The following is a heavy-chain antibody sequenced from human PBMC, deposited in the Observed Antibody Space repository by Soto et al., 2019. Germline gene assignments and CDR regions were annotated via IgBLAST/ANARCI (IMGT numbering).Heavy chain of an antibody. CDR3: VRGDPGACSSTSCSDAFDL. CDR1: GVSITSGDYY. J-gene: IGHJ3*01. Sequence: QVQLQESGPGLVKPSQTLSLTCTVSGVSITSGDYYWNWIRQPPGKGLEWFGSIYYSGSTYYSPSLKSRVSISLGTSKNQFSLKLSSVTAADTAVYYCVRGDPGACSSTSCSDAFDLWGRGAKVAVSS. V-gene: IGHV4-30-4*01. CDR2: IYYSGST. D-gene: IGHD2-2*01.